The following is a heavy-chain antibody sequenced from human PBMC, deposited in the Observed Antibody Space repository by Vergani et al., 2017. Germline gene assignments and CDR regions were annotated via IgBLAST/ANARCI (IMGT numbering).Heavy chain of an antibody. CDR3: ASRLRWSMAFDY. D-gene: IGHD4-23*01. J-gene: IGHJ4*02. CDR2: ISYDGTQK. CDR1: GFTSSYYG. Sequence: QVHLVESGGGVVQPGRSLRLSCVVSGFTSSYYGMHWVRQAPGKGLEWVAVISYDGTQKYYADSVKGRFTISRDNSKSTLYLQMNSLRTEDTAVYYCASRLRWSMAFDYWGQGTLVTVSS. V-gene: IGHV3-30*03.